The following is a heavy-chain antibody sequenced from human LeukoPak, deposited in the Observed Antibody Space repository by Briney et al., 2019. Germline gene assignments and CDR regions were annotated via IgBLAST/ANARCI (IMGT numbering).Heavy chain of an antibody. CDR2: IYHSGST. CDR1: NYSISSGYY. Sequence: PSETLSLTCTVSNYSISSGYYWGWIRQPPGKGLEWIGSIYHSGSTYYNPSLKSRVTISVDTSKNQFSLKLSSVNAADPAVYYCARHSPAQRKRDSSGGKRLVHPWGQGTLVTVSS. V-gene: IGHV4-38-2*02. J-gene: IGHJ5*02. D-gene: IGHD6-19*01. CDR3: ARHSPAQRKRDSSGGKRLVHP.